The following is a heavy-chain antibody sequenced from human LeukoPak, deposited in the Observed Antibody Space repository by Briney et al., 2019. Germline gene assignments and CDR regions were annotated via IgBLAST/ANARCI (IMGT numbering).Heavy chain of an antibody. CDR3: ARSSQRYSGSSFDY. CDR2: IYYSGST. D-gene: IGHD1-26*01. V-gene: IGHV4-61*01. J-gene: IGHJ4*02. Sequence: SETLSLTCTVSGYSISSGYYWGWIRQPPGKGLEWIGYIYYSGSTNYNPSLKSRVTISVDTSTNQFSLKLSSVTAADTAVYYCARSSQRYSGSSFDYWGQGTLVTVSS. CDR1: GYSISSGYY.